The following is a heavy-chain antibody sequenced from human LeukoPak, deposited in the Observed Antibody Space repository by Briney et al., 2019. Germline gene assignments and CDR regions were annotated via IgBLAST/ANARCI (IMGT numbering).Heavy chain of an antibody. V-gene: IGHV3-7*01. Sequence: GGSLRLSCAASGFTSSGHWMSWVRQAPAKGLEWVAHMNGDGSQIYYMDFVKGRFTISRDNAKKSLYLQMNGLRAEDTAVYYCVAWGNSGNSWGQGTMVIVSS. J-gene: IGHJ3*01. CDR3: VAWGNSGNS. D-gene: IGHD1-26*01. CDR2: MNGDGSQI. CDR1: GFTSSGHW.